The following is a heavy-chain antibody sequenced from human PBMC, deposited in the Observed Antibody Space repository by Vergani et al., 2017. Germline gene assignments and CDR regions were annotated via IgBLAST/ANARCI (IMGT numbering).Heavy chain of an antibody. Sequence: QVQLQESGPGLVKPSQTLSLTCTVSGGSISSGDYYWSWIRHPPGKGLEWIGYIYYSGSTYYNPSLKSRVTISVDTSKNQFSLKLSSVTAADTAVYYCARENVVPAASDNWFDPWGQGTLVTVSS. CDR2: IYYSGST. V-gene: IGHV4-30-4*01. D-gene: IGHD2-2*01. CDR1: GGSISSGDYY. CDR3: ARENVVPAASDNWFDP. J-gene: IGHJ5*02.